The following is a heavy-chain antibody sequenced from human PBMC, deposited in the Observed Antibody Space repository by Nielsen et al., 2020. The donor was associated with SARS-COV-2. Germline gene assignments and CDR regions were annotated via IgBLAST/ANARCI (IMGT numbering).Heavy chain of an antibody. J-gene: IGHJ4*02. Sequence: ASVKVSCKASGYTFTSYAINWVRQAPGQGLEWMGWISVYNGDTNYAQKFQGRVTMTTDTSTRTAYMELRSLRSDDTAVYYCARRYCSSTSCPIFDYWGQGTLVTVSS. V-gene: IGHV1-18*01. CDR3: ARRYCSSTSCPIFDY. CDR1: GYTFTSYA. D-gene: IGHD2-2*01. CDR2: ISVYNGDT.